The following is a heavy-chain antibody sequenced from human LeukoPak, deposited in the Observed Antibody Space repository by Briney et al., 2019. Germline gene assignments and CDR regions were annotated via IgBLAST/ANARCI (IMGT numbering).Heavy chain of an antibody. Sequence: PGGSLRLSCAASGFTFSSYAMHWVRQAPGKGLEWVAVISYDGSNKYYADSVKGRFTISRDNSKNTLYLQMNSLRAEDTAVYYCASLYTGSYFDYWGQGTLATVSS. D-gene: IGHD1-26*01. CDR2: ISYDGSNK. CDR1: GFTFSSYA. CDR3: ASLYTGSYFDY. V-gene: IGHV3-30*04. J-gene: IGHJ4*02.